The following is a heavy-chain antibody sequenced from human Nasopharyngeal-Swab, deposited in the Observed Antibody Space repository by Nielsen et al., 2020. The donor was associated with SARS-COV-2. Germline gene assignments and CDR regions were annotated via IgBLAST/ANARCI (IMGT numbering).Heavy chain of an antibody. CDR1: GYTFTSYG. CDR2: ISAYNGNT. J-gene: IGHJ4*02. V-gene: IGHV1-18*01. CDR3: ASTRIEGQEYYFDY. D-gene: IGHD1-14*01. Sequence: ASVKVSCQASGYTFTSYGISWVRQAPGQGLEWMGWISAYNGNTNYAQKLQGRVTMTTNTSTSTAYLELRSLRSDDTAVYYCASTRIEGQEYYFDYWGQGTLVTVSS.